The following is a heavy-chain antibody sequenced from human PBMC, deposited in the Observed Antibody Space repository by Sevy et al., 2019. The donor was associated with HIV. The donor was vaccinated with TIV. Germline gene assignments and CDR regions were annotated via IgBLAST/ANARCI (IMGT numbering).Heavy chain of an antibody. Sequence: ASVKVSCKASGGTFSSYAISWVRQAPGQGLEWMGGIIPIFGTANYAQKFQGRVTITADESTSTAYMELSSLRSEDTAVYYCASVEVVTGRVYCHYGMDVWGQGTTVTVSS. CDR1: GGTFSSYA. CDR3: ASVEVVTGRVYCHYGMDV. CDR2: IIPIFGTA. D-gene: IGHD2-21*02. J-gene: IGHJ6*02. V-gene: IGHV1-69*13.